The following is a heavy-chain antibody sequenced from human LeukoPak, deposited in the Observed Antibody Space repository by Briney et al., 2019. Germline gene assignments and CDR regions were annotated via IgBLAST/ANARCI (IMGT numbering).Heavy chain of an antibody. V-gene: IGHV3-9*01. CDR3: ARDGGYGSGSYAFDI. J-gene: IGHJ3*02. Sequence: GGSLRLSCAASGFTFDDYAMHWVRQAPGKGLEWVSGISWNSGSIGYADSVKGRFTISRDNAKNSLYLQMNSLRAEDTALYYCARDGGYGSGSYAFDIWGQGTMVTVSS. D-gene: IGHD3-10*01. CDR2: ISWNSGSI. CDR1: GFTFDDYA.